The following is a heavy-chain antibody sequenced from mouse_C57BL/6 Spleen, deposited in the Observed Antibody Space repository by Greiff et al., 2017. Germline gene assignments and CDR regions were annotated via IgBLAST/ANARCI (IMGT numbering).Heavy chain of an antibody. Sequence: QVQLQQSGAELVKPGASVKMSCKASGYTFTSYWITWVKQRPGQGLEWIGDIYPGSGSTNYNEKFKSKATLTVDTSSSTAYMQLSSLTSEDSAVYDCAGGDFDGGASLDYWGQGTTLTVSS. CDR3: AGGDFDGGASLDY. V-gene: IGHV1-55*01. J-gene: IGHJ2*01. CDR2: IYPGSGST. CDR1: GYTFTSYW.